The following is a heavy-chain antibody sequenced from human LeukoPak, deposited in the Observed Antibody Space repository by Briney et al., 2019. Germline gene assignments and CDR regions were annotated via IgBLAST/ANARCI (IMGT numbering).Heavy chain of an antibody. D-gene: IGHD6-25*01. Sequence: KVSCKASGYTFTSYWIGWVRQMPGKGLEWMGIIYPGDSDTRYSPSFQGQVTISVDKSISTAYLQWSSLKASDTAMYYCARHRGYGSDKAVDYWGQGTLVTVSS. J-gene: IGHJ4*02. CDR2: IYPGDSDT. CDR1: GYTFTSYW. CDR3: ARHRGYGSDKAVDY. V-gene: IGHV5-51*01.